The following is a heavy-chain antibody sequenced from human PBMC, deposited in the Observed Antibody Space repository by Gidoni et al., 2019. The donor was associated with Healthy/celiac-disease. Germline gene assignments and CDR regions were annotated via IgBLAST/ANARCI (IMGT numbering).Heavy chain of an antibody. V-gene: IGHV4-4*07. CDR3: ARDDSSSWSNWFDP. D-gene: IGHD6-13*01. CDR2: IYTSGST. CDR1: GGSISSYY. Sequence: QVQLQESGPGLVKPSETLSLTCTVSGGSISSYYWSWIRQPAGKGLEWIGRIYTSGSTNYNPSLKSRVTMSVDTSKNQFSLKLSSVTAADTAVYYCARDDSSSWSNWFDPWGQGTLVTVSS. J-gene: IGHJ5*02.